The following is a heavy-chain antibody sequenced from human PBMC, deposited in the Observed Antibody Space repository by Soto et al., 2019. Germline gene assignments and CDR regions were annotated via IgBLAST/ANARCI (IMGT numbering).Heavy chain of an antibody. CDR1: GGTFSSYA. CDR3: ARAGREVAVAGGNFVY. J-gene: IGHJ4*02. D-gene: IGHD6-19*01. Sequence: QVQMVQSGAEVKKPGSSVKVSCKASGGTFSSYAIGWVRQAPGQGLEWMGGIIPIFGTANYAQKFQGRVTITADKSTSTAYMELSSPRTEDTAVYYCARAGREVAVAGGNFVYWGQGTLVTVSS. V-gene: IGHV1-69*06. CDR2: IIPIFGTA.